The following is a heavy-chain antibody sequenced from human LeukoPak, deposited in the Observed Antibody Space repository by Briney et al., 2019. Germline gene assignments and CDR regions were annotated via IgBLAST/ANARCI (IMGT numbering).Heavy chain of an antibody. CDR3: ARIWYSSGYGMDV. CDR2: ISSSSSYI. V-gene: IGHV3-21*04. CDR1: GFTFSSYS. J-gene: IGHJ6*02. Sequence: GGSLRLSCAASGFTFSSYSMNWVRQAPGKGLEWVSSISSSSSYIYSADSVKGRFTISRDNAKNSLYLKMNSLRAEDTAVYYCARIWYSSGYGMDVWGQGTTVTVSS. D-gene: IGHD6-25*01.